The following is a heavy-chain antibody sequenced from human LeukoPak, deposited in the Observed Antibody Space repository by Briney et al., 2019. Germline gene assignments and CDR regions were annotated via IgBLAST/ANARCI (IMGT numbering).Heavy chain of an antibody. V-gene: IGHV1-46*01. CDR2: INPTGGST. Sequence: ASVKVSCKASGYTFPSYFMHWVRQAPGQGLEWMGIINPTGGSTTYAQKFQGRVTMTRDTSTRTVYMELSSLRSDDTAVYYRARTAARRFDYWGQGTLVTVSS. CDR3: ARTAARRFDY. J-gene: IGHJ4*02. CDR1: GYTFPSYF. D-gene: IGHD6-6*01.